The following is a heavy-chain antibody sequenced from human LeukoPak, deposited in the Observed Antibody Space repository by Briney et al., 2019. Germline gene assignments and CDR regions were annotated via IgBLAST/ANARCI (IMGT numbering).Heavy chain of an antibody. CDR2: ITTSGGST. D-gene: IGHD1-1*01. CDR1: GFTFSSYD. CDR3: AKRGNPTVGHHYLDV. J-gene: IGHJ6*03. V-gene: IGHV3-23*01. Sequence: GGSLRLSCAASGFTFSSYDVSWVRQAPGKGLEWVSSITTSGGSTFYADSVMGRLTISRDNSRNTLYLRMNSLSAEDTAIYYCAKRGNPTVGHHYLDVWGKGTTVSVSS.